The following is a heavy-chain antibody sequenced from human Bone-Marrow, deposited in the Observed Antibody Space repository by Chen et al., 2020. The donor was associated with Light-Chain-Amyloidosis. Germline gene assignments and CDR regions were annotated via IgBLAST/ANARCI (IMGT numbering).Heavy chain of an antibody. Sequence: VESGGGLVQPGGSLRLSCATSGFNFSSFGMSWVRQAPGKGLEWVSTVSGSTVSTYYAGAVKGRFIISRDNSKSTLYLQMNSLRAGDTAVYFCTRKGGYFDFWGQGSLVTVSS. CDR2: VSGSTVST. D-gene: IGHD3-10*01. CDR3: TRKGGYFDF. J-gene: IGHJ4*02. V-gene: IGHV3-23*04. CDR1: GFNFSSFG.